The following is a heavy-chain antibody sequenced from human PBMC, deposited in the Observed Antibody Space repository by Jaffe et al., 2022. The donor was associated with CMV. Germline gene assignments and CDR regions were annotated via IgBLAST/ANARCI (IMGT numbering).Heavy chain of an antibody. CDR1: GFTFGDYA. CDR2: IRSKAYGGTT. J-gene: IGHJ6*03. CDR3: TRVRRRQLVVVGYMDV. V-gene: IGHV3-49*04. Sequence: EVQLVESGGGLVQPGRSLRLSCTASGFTFGDYAMSWVRQAPGKGLEWVGFIRSKAYGGTTEYAASVKGRFTISRDDSKSIAYLQMNSLKTEDTAVYYCTRVRRRQLVVVGYMDVWGKGTTVTVSS. D-gene: IGHD2-15*01.